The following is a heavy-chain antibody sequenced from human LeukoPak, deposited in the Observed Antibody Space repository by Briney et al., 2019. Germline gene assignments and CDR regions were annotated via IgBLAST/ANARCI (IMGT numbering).Heavy chain of an antibody. Sequence: SETLSLTCTASGGSISSYYWSWIRQSPGKGLEWIGFIYYSGSTTYNPSLKSRVTISVDTSKNQFSLKLTSVTAADTAVYFCARDKEGTSCYDYWGQGTLVTVSS. CDR1: GGSISSYY. CDR3: ARDKEGTSCYDY. CDR2: IYYSGST. J-gene: IGHJ4*02. V-gene: IGHV4-59*01. D-gene: IGHD2-2*01.